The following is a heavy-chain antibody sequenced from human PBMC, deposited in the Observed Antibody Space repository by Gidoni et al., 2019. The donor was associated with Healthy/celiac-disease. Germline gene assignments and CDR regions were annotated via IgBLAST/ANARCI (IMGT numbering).Heavy chain of an antibody. Sequence: GGTFSSYTISWVRQAPGQGLEWMGRIIPILGIANYAQKFQGRVTITADKSTSTAYMELSSLRSEDTAVYYCADSGYSYGYSSYYYGMDVWGQGTTVTVSS. CDR3: ADSGYSYGYSSYYYGMDV. CDR2: IIPILGIA. CDR1: GGTFSSYT. D-gene: IGHD5-18*01. V-gene: IGHV1-69*02. J-gene: IGHJ6*02.